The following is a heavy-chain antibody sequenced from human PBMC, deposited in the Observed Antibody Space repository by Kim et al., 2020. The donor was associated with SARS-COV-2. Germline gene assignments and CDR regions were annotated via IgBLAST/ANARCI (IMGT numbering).Heavy chain of an antibody. CDR1: GYSFTSYW. J-gene: IGHJ5*02. CDR3: ARHGRDFDWNYVRWFDP. V-gene: IGHV5-10-1*01. D-gene: IGHD1-7*01. Sequence: GESLKISCKGSGYSFTSYWINWVRQMPGKGLEWMGRIDPSDSYTNYSPSFQGHVTISADKSISTAYLQWSSLKASDTAMYYCARHGRDFDWNYVRWFDPWGQGTLVTVSS. CDR2: IDPSDSYT.